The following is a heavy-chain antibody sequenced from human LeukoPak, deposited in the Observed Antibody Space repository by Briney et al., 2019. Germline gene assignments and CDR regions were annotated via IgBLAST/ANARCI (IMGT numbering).Heavy chain of an antibody. CDR2: IYYSGSS. D-gene: IGHD5-18*01. J-gene: IGHJ4*02. CDR3: ARHVDTATDYFDY. CDR1: GGSISSSSYY. V-gene: IGHV4-39*01. Sequence: SETLSLTCTVSGGSISSSSYYWRWIRQPPGKGLEWIGSIYYSGSSYYNPSLKSRVTISVHTSKNQFSLKRSSLTAAYTAVYYCARHVDTATDYFDYWGQGTLVTVSS.